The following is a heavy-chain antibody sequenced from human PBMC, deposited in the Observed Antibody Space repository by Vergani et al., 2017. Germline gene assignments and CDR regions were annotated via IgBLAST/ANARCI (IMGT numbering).Heavy chain of an antibody. Sequence: QVQLQESGPGLVKPSETLSLTCAVSGYSISSGYYWGWIRQPPGKGLEWIGSIYHSGSTYYNPSLKSRVTISVDTSKSQFSLKLSSVTAADTAVYYCARSMITMVRGVITLRGPFDYWGQGTLVTVSS. CDR2: IYHSGST. CDR1: GYSISSGYY. V-gene: IGHV4-38-2*01. J-gene: IGHJ4*02. D-gene: IGHD3-10*01. CDR3: ARSMITMVRGVITLRGPFDY.